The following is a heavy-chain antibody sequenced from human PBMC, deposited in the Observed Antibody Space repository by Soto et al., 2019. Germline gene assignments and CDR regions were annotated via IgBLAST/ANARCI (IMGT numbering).Heavy chain of an antibody. J-gene: IGHJ3*02. CDR2: ISYDGSNK. CDR3: AKRHYDSSGVAPDPFDI. D-gene: IGHD3-22*01. CDR1: GFAFSSYG. Sequence: PGGSLRLSCAASGFAFSSYGMHLVRQSPGKGLEWVAVISYDGSNKYYADSVKGRFTISRDNSKNTLYLQMNSLRAEDTAVYYCAKRHYDSSGVAPDPFDIWGQ. V-gene: IGHV3-30*18.